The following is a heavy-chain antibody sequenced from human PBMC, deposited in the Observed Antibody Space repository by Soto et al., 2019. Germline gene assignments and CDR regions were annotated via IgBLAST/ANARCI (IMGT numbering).Heavy chain of an antibody. Sequence: SVKVSCKASGGTFSSYAISWVRQAPGQGLEWMGGIIPIFGTANYAQKFQGRVTITADESTSTAYMELSSLRSEDTAVYYCARDGPSYGSEQAGYYYYGMDVWGQGTTVTVSS. V-gene: IGHV1-69*13. D-gene: IGHD3-10*01. CDR3: ARDGPSYGSEQAGYYYYGMDV. CDR2: IIPIFGTA. J-gene: IGHJ6*02. CDR1: GGTFSSYA.